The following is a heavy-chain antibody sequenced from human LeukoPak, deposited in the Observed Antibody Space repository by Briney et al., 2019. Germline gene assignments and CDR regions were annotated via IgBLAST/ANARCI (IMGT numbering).Heavy chain of an antibody. V-gene: IGHV3-33*01. D-gene: IGHD2-21*02. CDR3: ARDVTGVGVDY. CDR1: GFSFSIYG. CDR2: IWYDGSKQ. J-gene: IGHJ4*02. Sequence: GGSLRLSCAASGFSFSIYGMHWVRQAPGKGLEWVGVIWYDGSKQHYAASVKGRFTISRDSSKNTLYLRMNSLRTDDTAVYYCARDVTGVGVDYWGQGTLVTVSS.